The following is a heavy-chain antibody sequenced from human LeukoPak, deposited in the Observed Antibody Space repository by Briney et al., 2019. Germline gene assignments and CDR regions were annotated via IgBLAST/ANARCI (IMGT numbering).Heavy chain of an antibody. CDR2: ISSRSSHI. J-gene: IGHJ6*03. Sequence: PGGSLRLSCAASGFTFSYYSMNCVRQTPGKGLEWVSSISSRSSHIDYADSVKGRLTISRDDAKNSLYLQMNSLRVEDTAVYYCARDQGFHFQHMDVWGKGTTVIVSS. CDR3: ARDQGFHFQHMDV. D-gene: IGHD2-15*01. CDR1: GFTFSYYS. V-gene: IGHV3-21*01.